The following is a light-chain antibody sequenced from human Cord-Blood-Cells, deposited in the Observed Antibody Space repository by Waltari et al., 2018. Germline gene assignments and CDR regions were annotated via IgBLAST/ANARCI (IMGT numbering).Light chain of an antibody. CDR1: QLGDKY. Sequence: SYELTQPPSVSVSLGQTASITCSGDQLGDKYSCWYQQKPGQSPVLVIYQDSKRPSGIPERFSGSNSWNTATLTISGTQAMDEADYYCQAWDSSTVVFGGGTKLTVL. CDR2: QDS. J-gene: IGLJ2*01. CDR3: QAWDSSTVV. V-gene: IGLV3-1*01.